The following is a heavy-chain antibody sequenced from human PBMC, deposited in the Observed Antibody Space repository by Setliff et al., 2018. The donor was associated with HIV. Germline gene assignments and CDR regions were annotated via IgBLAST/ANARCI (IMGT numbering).Heavy chain of an antibody. CDR2: IKSKTDGGTA. J-gene: IGHJ4*01. Sequence: GGSLRLSCAVSGFTLSHAYMSWVRQAPGKGLEWVGRIKSKTDGGTADYAAPVKGRFTISRDDSKSTLFLQMNSLITDDTAVYYCATERIGVAGPGYFAYLGPGTLVTVSS. CDR3: ATERIGVAGPGYFAY. CDR1: GFTLSHAY. D-gene: IGHD6-19*01. V-gene: IGHV3-15*01.